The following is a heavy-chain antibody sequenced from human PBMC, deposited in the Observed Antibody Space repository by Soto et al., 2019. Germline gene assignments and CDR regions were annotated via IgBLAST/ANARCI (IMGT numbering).Heavy chain of an antibody. D-gene: IGHD3-10*01. V-gene: IGHV4-34*02. CDR2: ISHDGGT. Sequence: QVQLQQWGAGLLKASETLSLTCVVSGGSFDDFYWSWVRQSPGKGLEWVGEISHDGGTNYSPSLTSRVSISVDTSKNQFSLHLRSVTAADTGLYYCARGQLVWYGDLTPYHRDMDVWGQGTTVTVSS. CDR1: GGSFDDFY. J-gene: IGHJ6*02. CDR3: ARGQLVWYGDLTPYHRDMDV.